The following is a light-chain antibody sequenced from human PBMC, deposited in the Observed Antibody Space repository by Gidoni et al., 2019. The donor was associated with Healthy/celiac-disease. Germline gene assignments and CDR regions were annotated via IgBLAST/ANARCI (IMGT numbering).Light chain of an antibody. CDR3: QSYGSSLIAVV. Sequence: QSVLPQPPSVSGGPAQRVPIACTGSSSHIGAGYDLHWYQQLPGTAPKLLIYGNSHRPSGVPDRFSGSKSGTSSSLAITGLQAEDDADYYCQSYGSSLIAVVFGGGTKLTVL. CDR1: SSHIGAGYD. J-gene: IGLJ2*01. V-gene: IGLV1-40*01. CDR2: GNS.